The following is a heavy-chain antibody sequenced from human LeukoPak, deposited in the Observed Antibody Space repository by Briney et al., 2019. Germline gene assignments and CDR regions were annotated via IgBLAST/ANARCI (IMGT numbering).Heavy chain of an antibody. CDR1: GFTFSSYA. J-gene: IGHJ6*03. D-gene: IGHD2-2*01. Sequence: PGGSLRLSCAASGFTFSSYAMSWVRQAPGKGLEWVSAIRDSGGSTYYTDSVKGRFTISRDNSKHTLYLQMSSLRDEDTAVYYCAKSEYQLIDYYYYMDVWGNGTTVTVSS. V-gene: IGHV3-23*01. CDR3: AKSEYQLIDYYYYMDV. CDR2: IRDSGGST.